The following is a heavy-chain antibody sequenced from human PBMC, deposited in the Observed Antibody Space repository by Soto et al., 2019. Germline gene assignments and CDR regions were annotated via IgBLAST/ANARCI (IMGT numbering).Heavy chain of an antibody. CDR1: GGSLTGSY. CDR3: ARSRRTPPEAYPFAY. D-gene: IGHD2-21*01. CDR2: IYYSGST. Sequence: SETLSLTCTVSGGSLTGSYWRWIRQPPGKGLEWIGYIYYSGSTNFNPSLKSRVTMSVDTARNQFSLRLSSVTAADTAVYFCARSRRTPPEAYPFAYWARGPLVTVS. V-gene: IGHV4-59*01. J-gene: IGHJ4*02.